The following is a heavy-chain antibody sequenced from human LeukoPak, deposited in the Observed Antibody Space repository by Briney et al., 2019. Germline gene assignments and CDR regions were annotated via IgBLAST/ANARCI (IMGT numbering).Heavy chain of an antibody. Sequence: ASVKVSCEASGYTFTSYGISWVRQAPGQGLEWMGWISAYNGNTNYAQKLQGRVTMTTDTSTSTAYVELRSLRSDDTAVYYCARDQEWFGEIGMDVWGKGTTVTVSS. D-gene: IGHD3-10*01. CDR1: GYTFTSYG. V-gene: IGHV1-18*01. CDR2: ISAYNGNT. CDR3: ARDQEWFGEIGMDV. J-gene: IGHJ6*03.